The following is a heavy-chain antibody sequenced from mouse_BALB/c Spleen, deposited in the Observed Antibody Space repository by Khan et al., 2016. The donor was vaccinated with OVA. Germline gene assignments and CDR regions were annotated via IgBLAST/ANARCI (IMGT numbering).Heavy chain of an antibody. D-gene: IGHD1-1*01. CDR1: GFSFSSYS. CDR2: ISSGGTYT. V-gene: IGHV5-6-4*01. CDR3: PRHRGYYGHNPYFDY. Sequence: EVQLQESGGGLVRPGGSLKLSCAASGFSFSSYSMSWVRQTPEKRLEWVATISSGGTYTYYPDSVKGRFTISRDNAKNTLYLQMSSLKSEDTAMYYCPRHRGYYGHNPYFDYGGQGTTLTVSS. J-gene: IGHJ2*01.